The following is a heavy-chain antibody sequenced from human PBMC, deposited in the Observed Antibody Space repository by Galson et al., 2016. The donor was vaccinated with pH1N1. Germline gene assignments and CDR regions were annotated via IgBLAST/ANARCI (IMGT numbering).Heavy chain of an antibody. Sequence: PALVKPTQTLTLTCTFSGFSLSTSGMCVSWIRQPPGKALEWLARIDWEDDKYYSTSLKTRLTISKDTSKNQVVLTMTSMDPVDTATYFCARTRGGFGDYVYWGQGTLVTVSS. CDR2: IDWEDDK. CDR3: ARTRGGFGDYVY. D-gene: IGHD3-10*01. J-gene: IGHJ4*02. V-gene: IGHV2-70*11. CDR1: GFSLSTSGMC.